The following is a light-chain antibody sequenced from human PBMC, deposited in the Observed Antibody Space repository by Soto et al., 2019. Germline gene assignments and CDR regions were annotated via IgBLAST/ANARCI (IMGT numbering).Light chain of an antibody. CDR2: EVS. CDR1: SSDVGGYNH. V-gene: IGLV2-14*01. CDR3: NLYTDGDTFWV. J-gene: IGLJ3*02. Sequence: QSALAQPASVSGSPGQSITISCTGTSSDVGGYNHVSWYQQHPGKAPKLMIYEVSNRPSGVSNRFSGSKSGNTASLTISGLHTEDEADYYCNLYTDGDTFWVFGGGTKLTVL.